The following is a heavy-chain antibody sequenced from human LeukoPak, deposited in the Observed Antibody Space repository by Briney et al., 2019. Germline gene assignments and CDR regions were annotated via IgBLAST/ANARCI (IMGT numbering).Heavy chain of an antibody. V-gene: IGHV4-39*01. J-gene: IGHJ2*01. CDR3: ARMITWYFDL. D-gene: IGHD3-16*01. CDR2: IKYSGST. CDR1: GGSITSSTSY. Sequence: PAETLSLTCNVSGGSITSSTSYWDWIRQPPGKGLEWIGSIKYSGSTYYNPSLKSRVTIVVDTSKNQFTLKLSSVTAADTAVYYCARMITWYFDLWGRATLVTVS.